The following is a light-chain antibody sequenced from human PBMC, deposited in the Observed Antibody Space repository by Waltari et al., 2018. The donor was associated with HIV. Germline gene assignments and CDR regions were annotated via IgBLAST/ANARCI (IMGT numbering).Light chain of an antibody. CDR2: DVS. V-gene: IGLV2-14*03. J-gene: IGLJ3*02. CDR1: NSDVGNYDC. CDR3: TSYTTSNTWV. Sequence: QSALTQPASVSGSPGQSITIACTGTNSDVGNYDCVSWFQRHPGKAPKLVIHDVSNRPSGVSNRFSGSKSGNTASLTISGLQAEDEADYFCTSYTTSNTWVFGGGTKLTVL.